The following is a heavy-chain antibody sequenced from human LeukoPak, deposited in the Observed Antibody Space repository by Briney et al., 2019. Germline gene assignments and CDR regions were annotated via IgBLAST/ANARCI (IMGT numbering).Heavy chain of an antibody. J-gene: IGHJ6*02. V-gene: IGHV4-30-4*01. CDR2: IYYSGST. D-gene: IGHD2-2*01. Sequence: RTSQTLSLTCTVSGGSISSGDYYWSWISQPPGKGLEWIGYIYYSGSTYYNPSLKSRVTISVDTSKNQFSLKLSSVTAADTAVYYCASHCSSTSCYRYYYYGMDVWGQGTTVTVSS. CDR1: GGSISSGDYY. CDR3: ASHCSSTSCYRYYYYGMDV.